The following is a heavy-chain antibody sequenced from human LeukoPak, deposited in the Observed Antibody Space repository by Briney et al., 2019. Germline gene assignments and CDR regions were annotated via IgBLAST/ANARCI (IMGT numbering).Heavy chain of an antibody. V-gene: IGHV3-53*01. D-gene: IGHD3-22*01. J-gene: IGHJ4*02. CDR2: VYSDGRT. CDR3: ARDFLRSSGYY. CDR1: GFTVSSNC. Sequence: GGSLRLSCAASGFTVSSNCMSWVRQAPGKGLEWVSVVYSDGRTYYADSVKGRFTISRDNPKNTLYLQMNSLRLEDTAVYFCARDFLRSSGYYWGRGTLVTVSS.